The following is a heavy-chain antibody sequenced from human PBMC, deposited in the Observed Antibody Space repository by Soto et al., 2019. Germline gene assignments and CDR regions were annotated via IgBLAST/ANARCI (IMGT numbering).Heavy chain of an antibody. D-gene: IGHD6-19*01. CDR1: GFTFSSYS. J-gene: IGHJ4*02. CDR2: ISSSSSYI. Sequence: EVQLVESGGGLVKPGGSLRLSCAASGFTFSSYSMNWVRHAPGKGLEWVSSISSSSSYIYYADSVKGRFTISRDNAKNSLYLQMNSLRAEDTAVYYCASTRRPFGYSSGWYYFGYWGQGTLVTVSS. V-gene: IGHV3-21*01. CDR3: ASTRRPFGYSSGWYYFGY.